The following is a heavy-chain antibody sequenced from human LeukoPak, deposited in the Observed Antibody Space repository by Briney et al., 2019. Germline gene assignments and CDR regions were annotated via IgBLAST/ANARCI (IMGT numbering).Heavy chain of an antibody. CDR3: ARDDIVATTHFDY. V-gene: IGHV3-21*01. D-gene: IGHD5-12*01. J-gene: IGHJ4*02. Sequence: GGSLRLSCVASGFKFDDNAMHWVRQVPGKGLEWVSSISSSSSYIYYADSVKGRFTISRDNAKNSLYLQMNSLRAEDTAVYYCARDDIVATTHFDYWGQGTLVTVSS. CDR2: ISSSSSYI. CDR1: GFKFDDNA.